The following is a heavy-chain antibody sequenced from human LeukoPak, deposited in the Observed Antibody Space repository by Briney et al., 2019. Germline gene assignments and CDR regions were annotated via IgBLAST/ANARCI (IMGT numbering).Heavy chain of an antibody. J-gene: IGHJ4*02. D-gene: IGHD3-22*01. CDR2: IRYDGSNK. Sequence: GGSLRLSCAASGFTFSNYSMNWVRQAPGKGLEWVAFIRYDGSNKYYADSVKGRFTISRDNSKNTLYLQMNSLRAEDTAVYYCAKDLGTFDDSSGYYYTPHFDYRGQGTLVTVSS. CDR3: AKDLGTFDDSSGYYYTPHFDY. V-gene: IGHV3-30*02. CDR1: GFTFSNYS.